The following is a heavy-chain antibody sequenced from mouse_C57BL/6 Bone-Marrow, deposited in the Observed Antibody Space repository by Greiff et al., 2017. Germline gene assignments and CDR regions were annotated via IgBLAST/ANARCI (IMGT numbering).Heavy chain of an antibody. J-gene: IGHJ2*01. Sequence: EVQVVESGGGLVKPGGSLKLSCAASGFTFSSYTMSWVRQTPEKRLEWVATISGGGGNTYYPDSVKGRFTISRDNAKNTLYLQMSSLRSEDTALYYCARQGIGPYFDYWGQGTTLTVSS. V-gene: IGHV5-9*01. CDR2: ISGGGGNT. CDR1: GFTFSSYT. CDR3: ARQGIGPYFDY.